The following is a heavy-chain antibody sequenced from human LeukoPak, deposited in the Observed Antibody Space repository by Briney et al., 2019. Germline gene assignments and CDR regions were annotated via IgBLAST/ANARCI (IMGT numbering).Heavy chain of an antibody. CDR2: ISYDGSNK. V-gene: IGHV3-30-3*01. D-gene: IGHD6-19*01. CDR1: GFTFSSYA. J-gene: IGHJ4*02. CDR3: ASPVAGPSFDY. Sequence: GGSLRLSCAASGFTFSSYAMHWVRQAPGKGLEWVAVISYDGSNKYYADSVKGRFTISRDNSKNTLYLQMNSLRAEDTAVYYCASPVAGPSFDYWGQGTLVTVSS.